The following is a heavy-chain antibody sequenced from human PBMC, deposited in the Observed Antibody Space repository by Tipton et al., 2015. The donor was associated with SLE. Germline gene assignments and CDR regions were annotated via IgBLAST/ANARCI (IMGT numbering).Heavy chain of an antibody. CDR1: GYSISSGRY. CDR3: ARDLGQWLVRNDAFDV. V-gene: IGHV4-38-2*02. CDR2: VYHGGTT. Sequence: TLSLTCAVSGYSISSGRYWGWIRQPPGKGLEWIGSVYHGGTTYYNPSLKSRVTISVDTSKNKFFLNMTSVTAADTAVYYCARDLGQWLVRNDAFDVWGQGRMVSVSS. D-gene: IGHD6-19*01. J-gene: IGHJ3*01.